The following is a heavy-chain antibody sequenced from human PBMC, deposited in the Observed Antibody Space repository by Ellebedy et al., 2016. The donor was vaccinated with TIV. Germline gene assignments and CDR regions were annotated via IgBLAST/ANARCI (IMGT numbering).Heavy chain of an antibody. Sequence: PGGSLRLSCADSGFTFDTYAMSWVRQAPGKGLEWVSHISGSGVKTYYADPVRGRFSFSRDNSKNTLYLQMNSLRADDTAVYYCAGFRGEAVAGNWFDPWGQGTLVTVSS. V-gene: IGHV3-23*01. D-gene: IGHD6-19*01. CDR1: GFTFDTYA. CDR2: ISGSGVKT. J-gene: IGHJ5*02. CDR3: AGFRGEAVAGNWFDP.